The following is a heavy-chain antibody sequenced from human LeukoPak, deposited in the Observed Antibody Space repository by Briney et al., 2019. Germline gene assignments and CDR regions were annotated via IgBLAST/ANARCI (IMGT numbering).Heavy chain of an antibody. Sequence: PGGSLRLSCAASGLIFSNVWMSWVRQAPGKGLEWVGRIKSEADGATTDYSTPVRGRFTISRDDSKSILYLQMNSLKTEDTAVYYCSTDTSSWTTYDCWGQGTLVTVSS. J-gene: IGHJ4*02. CDR3: STDTSSWTTYDC. CDR2: IKSEADGATT. D-gene: IGHD6-13*01. CDR1: GLIFSNVW. V-gene: IGHV3-15*01.